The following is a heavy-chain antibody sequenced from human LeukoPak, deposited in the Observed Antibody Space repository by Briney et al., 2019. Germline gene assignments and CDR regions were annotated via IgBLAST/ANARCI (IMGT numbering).Heavy chain of an antibody. D-gene: IGHD6-19*01. Sequence: SETLSLTCAVYGGSFSGYYWGWIRQPPGKGLEWIGEINHSGSTNYNPSLKSRVTISVDTSKNQFSLKLSSVTAADTAVYYCARGIAVAHNWFDPWGQGTLVTVSS. CDR3: ARGIAVAHNWFDP. V-gene: IGHV4-34*01. CDR1: GGSFSGYY. CDR2: INHSGST. J-gene: IGHJ5*02.